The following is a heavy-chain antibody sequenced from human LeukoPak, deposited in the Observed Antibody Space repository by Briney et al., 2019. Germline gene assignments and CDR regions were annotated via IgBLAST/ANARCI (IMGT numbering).Heavy chain of an antibody. V-gene: IGHV3-23*01. CDR3: AKDTRYSYGPINWFDS. J-gene: IGHJ5*01. Sequence: GGSLRLSCAASGFTFSGYWMTWVRQAPGKGLEWVSAISGSGGSTYYADSVKGRFTIPRDNSKNTLYLQMNSLRAEDTAVYYCAKDTRYSYGPINWFDSWGQGTLVTVSS. CDR2: ISGSGGST. CDR1: GFTFSGYW. D-gene: IGHD5-18*01.